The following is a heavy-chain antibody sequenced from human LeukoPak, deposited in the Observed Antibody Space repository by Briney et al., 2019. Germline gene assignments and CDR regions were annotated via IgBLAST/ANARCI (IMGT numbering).Heavy chain of an antibody. CDR1: GGSISSYY. CDR2: IYYSGST. CDR3: ARLWAAAGTLGYHWFDP. D-gene: IGHD6-13*01. J-gene: IGHJ5*02. Sequence: SETLSLTFPVSGGSISSYYWSWIRQPPGKGLEWIGYIYYSGSTNYNPSLKSRVTISVDTSKNQFSLKLRSVTAADTAVYYCARLWAAAGTLGYHWFDPWGQGTLVTVSS. V-gene: IGHV4-59*08.